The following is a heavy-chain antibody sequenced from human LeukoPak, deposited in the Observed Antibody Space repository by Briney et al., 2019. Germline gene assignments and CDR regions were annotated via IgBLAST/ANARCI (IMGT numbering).Heavy chain of an antibody. CDR3: ARHVGYGNNWFDP. CDR1: GGSISSFY. V-gene: IGHV4-59*08. D-gene: IGHD5-18*01. CDR2: IYYSGST. J-gene: IGHJ5*02. Sequence: SETLSLTCTVSGGSISSFYWSWIRQLPGKGLEWIGYIYYSGSTNYNPSLKSRVTISVDTSKNQFSLKLRSVTAADTAVYYCARHVGYGNNWFDPWGQGTLVTVSS.